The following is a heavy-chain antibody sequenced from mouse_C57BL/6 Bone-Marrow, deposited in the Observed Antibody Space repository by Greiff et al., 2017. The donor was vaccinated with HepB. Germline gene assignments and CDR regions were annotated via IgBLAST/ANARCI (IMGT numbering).Heavy chain of an antibody. Sequence: EVMLVESGGGLVKPGGSLKLSCAASGFTFSSYAMSWVRQTPEKRLEWVATISDGGSYTYYPDNVKGRFTISRDNAKNNLYLQMSHLKSEDTAMYYCAREGGAITTVVAHWYFDVWGTGTTVTVSS. CDR2: ISDGGSYT. CDR3: AREGGAITTVVAHWYFDV. V-gene: IGHV5-4*01. D-gene: IGHD1-1*01. J-gene: IGHJ1*03. CDR1: GFTFSSYA.